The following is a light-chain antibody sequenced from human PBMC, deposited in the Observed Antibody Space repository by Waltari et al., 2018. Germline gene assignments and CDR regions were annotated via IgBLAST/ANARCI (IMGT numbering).Light chain of an antibody. Sequence: DIQMTQSPSTLSASVGDRVNIPCRASQSISSWLAWYHQKPGKAPKLLIYKASSLESGVPSRFSGSGSGTEFTLTISSLQPDDFATYYCQQYNSYSFTFGPGTKVDIK. CDR1: QSISSW. V-gene: IGKV1-5*03. CDR2: KAS. CDR3: QQYNSYSFT. J-gene: IGKJ3*01.